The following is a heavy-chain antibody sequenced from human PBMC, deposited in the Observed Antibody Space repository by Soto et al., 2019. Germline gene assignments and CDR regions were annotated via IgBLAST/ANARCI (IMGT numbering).Heavy chain of an antibody. J-gene: IGHJ5*02. CDR3: ALCGITGIYVSRINWFDP. D-gene: IGHD1-20*01. V-gene: IGHV2-5*01. CDR2: IYWNDDK. CDR1: GFSLSTSGVG. Sequence: QITLKESGPPLVNPTQTLTLTCTFSGFSLSTSGVGVGWIRQPPGKALEWLALIYWNDDKRYSPSLKSRLTITKDTSKNQVVLTMTNMDPVDTATYYCALCGITGIYVSRINWFDPWGQGTLVTVSS.